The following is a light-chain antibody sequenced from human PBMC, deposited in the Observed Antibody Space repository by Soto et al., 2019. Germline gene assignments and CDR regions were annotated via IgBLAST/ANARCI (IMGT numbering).Light chain of an antibody. J-gene: IGKJ4*01. CDR1: QSVSNY. V-gene: IGKV3-15*01. CDR2: GAS. CDR3: QQYHNWPPLT. Sequence: IVLPQSTATLSGSPGERATLSCRASQSVSNYLAWYQQKPGQAPRLLIYGASTRATGIPARFSGGGSETEFTLTISSLQSEDFAVYYCQQYHNWPPLTFGGGTKVDIK.